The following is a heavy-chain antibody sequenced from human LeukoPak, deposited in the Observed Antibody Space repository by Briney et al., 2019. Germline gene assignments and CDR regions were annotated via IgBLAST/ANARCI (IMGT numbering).Heavy chain of an antibody. CDR1: GFTFSSYW. V-gene: IGHV3-7*01. CDR2: IKQDGSEK. D-gene: IGHD3-22*01. Sequence: GGSLRLSCAASGFTFSSYWMSWVRQAPGKGLEWVANIKQDGSEKYYVDSVKGRFTISRDNAKNSLYLQMNSLRAEDTAVYYCARDYSPDDYYDSSGYRTCFDYWGQGTLVTVSS. J-gene: IGHJ4*02. CDR3: ARDYSPDDYYDSSGYRTCFDY.